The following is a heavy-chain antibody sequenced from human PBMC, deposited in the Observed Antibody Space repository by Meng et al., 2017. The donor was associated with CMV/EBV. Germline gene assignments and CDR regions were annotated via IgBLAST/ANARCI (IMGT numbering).Heavy chain of an antibody. J-gene: IGHJ4*02. CDR1: GGSISSGDYY. D-gene: IGHD2-2*01. V-gene: IGHV4-30-4*08. CDR2: IYYSGST. Sequence: QVQLQEWGPGLVTLSQSSSLTCTVFGGSISSGDYYWRWIRQPPGKGLEWIGYIYYSGSTYYNPSLKSRVTISVDTSKNQFSLKLSSVTAADTAVYYCARVGRTSCYDYWGQGTLVTVSS. CDR3: ARVGRTSCYDY.